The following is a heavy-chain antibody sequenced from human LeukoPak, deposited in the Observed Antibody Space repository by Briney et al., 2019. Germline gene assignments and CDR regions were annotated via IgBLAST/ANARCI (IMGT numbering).Heavy chain of an antibody. D-gene: IGHD3-16*02. V-gene: IGHV4-61*02. J-gene: IGHJ4*02. CDR1: GVSISYATYQ. CDR2: ISKSGTT. Sequence: PSETLSLTCTVSGVSISYATYQWTWIRQSAGKGLEWIGLISKSGTTNYNPSHKSRVTISIDTTKNQFSLKLTSVTAADTAVYYCARLLRPLDYVWGSSRSKWGQGTLVTVSS. CDR3: ARLLRPLDYVWGSSRSK.